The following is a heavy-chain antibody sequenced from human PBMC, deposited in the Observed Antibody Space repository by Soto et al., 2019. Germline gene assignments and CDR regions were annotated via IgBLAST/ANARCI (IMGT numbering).Heavy chain of an antibody. V-gene: IGHV3-33*01. J-gene: IGHJ6*02. CDR2: IWYDGNNK. CDR1: GFTFSSYG. D-gene: IGHD3-3*01. Sequence: GGSLRLSCAASGFTFSSYGMHWVRQAPGKGLEWVAVIWYDGNNKYYADSVKGRFTISRDNSKNTLYLQMNSLRAEDTAVYYCAAGGFWSGPYYYGMDVWGQGTTVTVSS. CDR3: AAGGFWSGPYYYGMDV.